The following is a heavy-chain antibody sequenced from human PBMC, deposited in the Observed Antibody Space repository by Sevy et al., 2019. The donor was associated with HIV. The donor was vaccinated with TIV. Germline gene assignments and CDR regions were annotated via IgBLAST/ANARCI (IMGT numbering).Heavy chain of an antibody. J-gene: IGHJ4*02. Sequence: GGSLRLSCAASGFTFSYYAMHWVRQAPGKGLEWVVVISYDGTNKQYSEPVKGRFTISRDNSKNTLYLQMNSLRAEDTAVYYCARDRGYYDSSGFYSRYYFDYWGQGTLVTVSS. CDR3: ARDRGYYDSSGFYSRYYFDY. CDR1: GFTFSYYA. D-gene: IGHD3-22*01. CDR2: ISYDGTNK. V-gene: IGHV3-30-3*01.